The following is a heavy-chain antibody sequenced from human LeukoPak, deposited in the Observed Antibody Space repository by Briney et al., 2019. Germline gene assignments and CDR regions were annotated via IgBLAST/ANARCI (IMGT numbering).Heavy chain of an antibody. CDR2: INPNSGGT. V-gene: IGHV1-2*02. J-gene: IGHJ4*02. Sequence: GAAVKVTCKASGYTFTGYHTHWVRQAPGQGLEWMGWINPNSGGTNYAQKFQGRVTMTRDTSISTAYMELSRLRSDDTAVYYCARDGHDCSGGSCYPGMFGYWGQGTLVTVSS. CDR3: ARDGHDCSGGSCYPGMFGY. CDR1: GYTFTGYH. D-gene: IGHD2-15*01.